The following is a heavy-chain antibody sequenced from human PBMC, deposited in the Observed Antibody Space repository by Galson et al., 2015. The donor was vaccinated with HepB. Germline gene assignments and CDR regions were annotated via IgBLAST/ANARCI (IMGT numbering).Heavy chain of an antibody. D-gene: IGHD1-14*01. Sequence: LRLSCAASTFIFSTYSMDWVRQPAGKGLEWIGRMYTDGSTNYNPSLKSRVSMSVDTSKNRFSLRVSSVSAADTAIYYCARNKNLDYWGRGTLVTVSS. J-gene: IGHJ4*02. CDR2: MYTDGST. CDR1: TFIFSTYS. V-gene: IGHV4-4*07. CDR3: ARNKNLDY.